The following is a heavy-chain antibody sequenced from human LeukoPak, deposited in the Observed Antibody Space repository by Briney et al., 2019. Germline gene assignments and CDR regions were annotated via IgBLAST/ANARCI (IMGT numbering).Heavy chain of an antibody. CDR1: GFTFDDYA. CDR3: AKDRAPYSYSGLDV. Sequence: QSGGSLRLSCSASGFTFDDYAMHWVRHAPGKGLEWVSSITWNGETSSYADYVRGRFTSFRDNAGNSLYLQMNSLSGVDTALYYCAKDRAPYSYSGLDVWGQGTSVTVSS. J-gene: IGHJ6*02. V-gene: IGHV3-9*01. CDR2: ITWNGETS.